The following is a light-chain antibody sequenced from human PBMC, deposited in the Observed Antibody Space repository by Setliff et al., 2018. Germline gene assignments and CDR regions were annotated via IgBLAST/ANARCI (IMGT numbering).Light chain of an antibody. CDR2: KAS. Sequence: DIQMTQSPSTLSASVGDRVTITCRASQTITNRLAWYQQKPGKAPNLLIYKASSLESGVPSRFSGSGSGTEFTLTISSLQPDDFATYYCQQFNAYPLTFGGGTKVDIK. CDR1: QTITNR. V-gene: IGKV1-5*03. J-gene: IGKJ4*01. CDR3: QQFNAYPLT.